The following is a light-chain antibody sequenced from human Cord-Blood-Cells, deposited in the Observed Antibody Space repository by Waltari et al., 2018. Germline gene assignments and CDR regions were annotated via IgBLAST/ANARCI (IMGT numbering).Light chain of an antibody. Sequence: DIQMTQSPSSLSASVGNRVTITCRASQGISNYLDWYQQNPGKVPKLLIYAASTLQSGVPSRFSGSGSGTDFTLTISSLQPEDVATYYCQKYNSAPRTFGQGTKVEIK. CDR3: QKYNSAPRT. J-gene: IGKJ1*01. CDR2: AAS. V-gene: IGKV1-27*01. CDR1: QGISNY.